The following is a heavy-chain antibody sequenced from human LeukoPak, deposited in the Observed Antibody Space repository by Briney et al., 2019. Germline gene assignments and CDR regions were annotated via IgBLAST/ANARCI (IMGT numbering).Heavy chain of an antibody. CDR1: GLTFSSYW. Sequence: GGSLRLSCAASGLTFSSYWMSLVRQAPGKGLEWVANIKQDGSEKYYVDSVKGRFTISRDNAKNSLYLQMNSLRAEDTAVYYCAREGDYGDYVDYWGQGTLVTVSS. J-gene: IGHJ4*02. D-gene: IGHD4-17*01. CDR3: AREGDYGDYVDY. V-gene: IGHV3-7*01. CDR2: IKQDGSEK.